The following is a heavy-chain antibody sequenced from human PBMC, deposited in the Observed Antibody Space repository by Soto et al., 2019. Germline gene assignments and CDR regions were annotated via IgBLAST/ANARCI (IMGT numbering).Heavy chain of an antibody. CDR2: IIPIFGTA. CDR1: GGTFSSYT. CDR3: ARGWAIAAIVY. V-gene: IGHV1-69*13. Sequence: SLKVSCKASGGTFSSYTISWVRQAPGQGLEWMGGIIPIFGTANYAQKFQGRVTITADESTSTAYMELSSLRSEDTAVYYCARGWAIAAIVYWGQGILVTVSS. D-gene: IGHD6-6*01. J-gene: IGHJ4*02.